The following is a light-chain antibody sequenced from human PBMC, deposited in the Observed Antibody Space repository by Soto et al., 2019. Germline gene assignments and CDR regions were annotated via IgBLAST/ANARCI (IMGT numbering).Light chain of an antibody. V-gene: IGKV3-20*01. CDR3: QQYGSSRT. CDR1: QSVSSSY. CDR2: GAS. Sequence: EFVLTQSPGTLSLSPGERATLSCRASQSVSSSYLAWYQQKPGQAPRLLIYGASSRATGIPDRFSGSGSGTDFTLTISRLEPEDFAVYYCQQYGSSRTFGQGTRLEMK. J-gene: IGKJ5*01.